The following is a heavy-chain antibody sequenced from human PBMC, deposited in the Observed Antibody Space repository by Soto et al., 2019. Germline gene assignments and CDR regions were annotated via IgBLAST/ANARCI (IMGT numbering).Heavy chain of an antibody. Sequence: GGSLRLSCAASGFTFSSYSMNWVRQAPGKGLEWVSYISSSSSTIYYADSVKGRFTISRDNAKNSLYLQMNSLRAEDTAVYYCARDQRAYCGGDCYSPWGEDYWGQGTLVTVSS. V-gene: IGHV3-48*01. D-gene: IGHD2-21*01. CDR3: ARDQRAYCGGDCYSPWGEDY. CDR2: ISSSSSTI. CDR1: GFTFSSYS. J-gene: IGHJ4*02.